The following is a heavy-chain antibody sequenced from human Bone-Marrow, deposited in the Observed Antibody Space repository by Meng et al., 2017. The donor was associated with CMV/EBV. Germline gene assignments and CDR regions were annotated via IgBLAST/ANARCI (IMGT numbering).Heavy chain of an antibody. V-gene: IGHV3-15*01. CDR2: IKSKTDGGTT. D-gene: IGHD5/OR15-5a*01. J-gene: IGHJ6*02. Sequence: GGSLRLSCVASGFTVSITHMNWVRQAPGKGLEWVGRIKSKTDGGTTDYAAPVKGRFTISRDDSKNTLYLQMNSLKTEDTAVYYCTTRSNYYYYGMDVWGQGTTVTGSS. CDR1: GFTVSITH. CDR3: TTRSNYYYYGMDV.